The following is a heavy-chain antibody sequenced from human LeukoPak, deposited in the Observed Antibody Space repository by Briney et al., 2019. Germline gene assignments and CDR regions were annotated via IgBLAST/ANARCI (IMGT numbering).Heavy chain of an antibody. CDR1: GGSISSYY. CDR2: IYYSGST. J-gene: IGHJ3*02. CDR3: ARGRVYAFDT. Sequence: KASETLSLTCTVSGGSISSYYWSWIRQPPGKGLEWIGYIYYSGSTNYNPSLKSRVTISVDTSKNQFSLKLSSVTAADTAVYYCARGRVYAFDTWGEGTMVTVSS. V-gene: IGHV4-59*01.